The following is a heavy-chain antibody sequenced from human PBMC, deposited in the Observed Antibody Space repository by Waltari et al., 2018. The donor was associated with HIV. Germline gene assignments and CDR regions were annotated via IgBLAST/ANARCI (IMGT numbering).Heavy chain of an antibody. CDR1: GGTFSSYA. CDR3: AGLHSSGYYYYFDY. Sequence: QVQLVQSGAEVKKPGSSVKVSCKASGGTFSSYAISWVRQAPGQGLEWMGGIIPIFGTANYAQKCQGRVTITADESTSTAYMELSSLRSEDTAVYYCAGLHSSGYYYYFDYWGQGTLVTVSS. CDR2: IIPIFGTA. D-gene: IGHD3-22*01. J-gene: IGHJ4*02. V-gene: IGHV1-69*12.